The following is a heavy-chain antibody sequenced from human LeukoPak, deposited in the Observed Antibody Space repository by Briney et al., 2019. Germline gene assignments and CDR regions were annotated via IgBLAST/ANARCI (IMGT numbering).Heavy chain of an antibody. D-gene: IGHD2/OR15-2a*01. CDR3: ARNEYETLDY. Sequence: GGSLRLSCAASGFTFSAYEMNWVRQAPGKGLEWISYITSSGSTIYYADSVKGRFTISRDNSKNTLYLQMNSLRAEDTALYYCARNEYETLDYWGQGTLVTVSS. CDR1: GFTFSAYE. V-gene: IGHV3-48*03. CDR2: ITSSGSTI. J-gene: IGHJ4*02.